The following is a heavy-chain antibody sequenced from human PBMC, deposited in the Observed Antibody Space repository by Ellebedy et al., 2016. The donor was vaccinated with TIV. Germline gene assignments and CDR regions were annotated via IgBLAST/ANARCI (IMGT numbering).Heavy chain of an antibody. V-gene: IGHV3-21*01. Sequence: GESLKISCAASGFTFSSYSMNWVRQAPGKGLEWVSSISSSSSYIYYADSGKGRFTISRDNAKNSLYLQMNSLRAEDTAVYYCAREDSSGWVRNWGQGTLVTVSS. D-gene: IGHD6-19*01. CDR1: GFTFSSYS. CDR2: ISSSSSYI. J-gene: IGHJ4*02. CDR3: AREDSSGWVRN.